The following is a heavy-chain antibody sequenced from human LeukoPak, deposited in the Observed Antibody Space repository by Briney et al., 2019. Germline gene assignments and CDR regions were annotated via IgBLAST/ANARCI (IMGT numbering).Heavy chain of an antibody. CDR3: ARSPAAVSQSVVVVAAIGY. Sequence: ASVKVSCKASGYTFTSYAMNWVRQAPGQGLEWMGWINTNTGNPTYAQGFTGRFVFSLDTSVSTAYLQISSLKAEDTAVYYCARSPAAVSQSVVVVAAIGYWGQGTLVTVSS. V-gene: IGHV7-4-1*02. CDR2: INTNTGNP. CDR1: GYTFTSYA. J-gene: IGHJ4*02. D-gene: IGHD2-15*01.